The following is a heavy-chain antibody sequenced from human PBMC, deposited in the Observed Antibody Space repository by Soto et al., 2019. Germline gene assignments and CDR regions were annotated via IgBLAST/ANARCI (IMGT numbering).Heavy chain of an antibody. Sequence: QVQLVQSGAEVKKPGSSVKVSCKASGGTFSSYAISWVRQAPGQGLEWMGGIIPISGTANYAQKFQGRVTMTADESTSTAYMELSSLRSEDTAVYYCARSQGSSTSLEIYYYYYYGMDVWGKGTTVTVSS. V-gene: IGHV1-69*01. J-gene: IGHJ6*04. CDR1: GGTFSSYA. CDR3: ARSQGSSTSLEIYYYYYYGMDV. CDR2: IIPISGTA. D-gene: IGHD2-2*01.